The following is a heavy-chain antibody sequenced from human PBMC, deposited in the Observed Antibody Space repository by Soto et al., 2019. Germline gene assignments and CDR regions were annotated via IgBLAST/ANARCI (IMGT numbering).Heavy chain of an antibody. CDR2: INTDGSGT. Sequence: EVQLVESGGGLAQPGGSLRLSCAASGFTFSSDWMHWVRQAPGKGLVWVSRINTDGSGTSYADSVKGRFTISRDNAKNTLYLQMNSLRAEDTAVYYCARDSPGSQNYFDYWGQGNMVTVSS. J-gene: IGHJ4*02. CDR3: ARDSPGSQNYFDY. D-gene: IGHD3-10*01. CDR1: GFTFSSDW. V-gene: IGHV3-74*01.